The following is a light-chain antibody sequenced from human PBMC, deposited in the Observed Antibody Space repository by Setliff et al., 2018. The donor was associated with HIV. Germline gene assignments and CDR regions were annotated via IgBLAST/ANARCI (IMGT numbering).Light chain of an antibody. V-gene: IGLV2-14*01. J-gene: IGLJ1*01. CDR1: SSDVGGYKF. Sequence: QSALAQPASVSGSPGQSITISCTGTSSDVGGYKFVSWYQQHPGKAPKLMIYEVSNRPSGVSDRFSGSKSGITASLTISGLQAEDEADYYCGSYTSTTSYVFGSGTKVTVL. CDR3: GSYTSTTSYV. CDR2: EVS.